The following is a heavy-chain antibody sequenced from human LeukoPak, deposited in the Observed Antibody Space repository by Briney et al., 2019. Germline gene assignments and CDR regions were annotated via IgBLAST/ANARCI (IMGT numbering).Heavy chain of an antibody. CDR1: GFTFSSFE. Sequence: PGGSLRLSCAASGFTFSSFEVNWVRQAPGKGPEWLSYISGSGSTKYYADSVKGRFTISRDNAKNSLFLQLNSLRAEDTALYYCARVRPYSETNYDPYYYYVDVWGKGTTVTVSS. V-gene: IGHV3-48*03. J-gene: IGHJ6*03. CDR2: ISGSGSTK. CDR3: ARVRPYSETNYDPYYYYVDV. D-gene: IGHD3-10*01.